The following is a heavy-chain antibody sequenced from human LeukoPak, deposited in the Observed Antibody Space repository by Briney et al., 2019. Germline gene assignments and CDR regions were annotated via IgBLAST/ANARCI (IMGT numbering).Heavy chain of an antibody. V-gene: IGHV3-21*01. J-gene: IGHJ4*02. Sequence: GGSLRLTCVASGFTFSTYNMNWFRQDPGKKLEWVSSISCGSSCTYYAESVKGRFTISRDNAMNSLSLQMNCLRAEDTAVYFCARHWDYYSWTCLENGAIDYWGQGTLVTGSS. CDR3: ARHWDYYSWTCLENGAIDY. CDR2: ISCGSSCT. CDR1: GFTFSTYN. D-gene: IGHD3-9*01.